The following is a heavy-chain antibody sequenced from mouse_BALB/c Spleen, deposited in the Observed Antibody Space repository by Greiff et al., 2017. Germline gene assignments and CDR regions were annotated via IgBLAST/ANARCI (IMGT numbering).Heavy chain of an antibody. J-gene: IGHJ1*01. V-gene: IGHV14-1*02. CDR2: IDPENGNT. D-gene: IGHD2-3*01. CDR3: AISDCYLWYFDV. Sequence: VQLQQSGAELVRPGALVKLSCKASGFNIKDYYMHWVKQRPEQGLEWIGWIDPENGNTIYDPKFQGKASITADTSSNTAYLQLSSLTSEDTAVYYCAISDCYLWYFDVWGAGTTVTVSS. CDR1: GFNIKDYY.